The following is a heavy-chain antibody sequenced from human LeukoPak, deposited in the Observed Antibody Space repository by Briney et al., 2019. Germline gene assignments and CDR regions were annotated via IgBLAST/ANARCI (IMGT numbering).Heavy chain of an antibody. V-gene: IGHV3-23*01. D-gene: IGHD1/OR15-1a*01. Sequence: GGSLRLSCAASGFTFSSYAMSWVRQAPGKGLEWVSAISGSGGSTYYADSVKGRFTISRDNSKNTLYLQMNSLRAEDTAVYYCAKGNRKGYYYYYVDVWGKGTTVTVSS. J-gene: IGHJ6*03. CDR3: AKGNRKGYYYYYVDV. CDR1: GFTFSSYA. CDR2: ISGSGGST.